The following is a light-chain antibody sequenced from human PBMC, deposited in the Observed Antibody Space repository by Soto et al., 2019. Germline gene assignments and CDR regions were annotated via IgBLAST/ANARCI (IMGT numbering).Light chain of an antibody. V-gene: IGLV2-14*01. J-gene: IGLJ1*01. Sequence: QSALTHPASMSASPAHSITIACPGTSRDAGGYNYVSWFQQHPGKAPKLMISEVSNRPSGVSNRFSASKSGNTASLTISGLQSEDEATYYCSSYSSSSTLVFGTGTKVTV. CDR2: EVS. CDR1: SRDAGGYNY. CDR3: SSYSSSSTLV.